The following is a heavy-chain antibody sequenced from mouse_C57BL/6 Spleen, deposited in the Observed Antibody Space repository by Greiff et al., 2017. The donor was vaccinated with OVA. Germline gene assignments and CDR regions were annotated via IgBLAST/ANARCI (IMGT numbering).Heavy chain of an antibody. CDR3: ARVTDYPYYTIDY. J-gene: IGHJ4*01. CDR2: IYPGSGST. Sequence: QVQLQQPGAELAKPGASVKMSCKASGYTFTSYWITWVKQRPGQGLEWIGDIYPGSGSTNYNEKFKSKATLTVDTSSSTAYMQLSSLTSENSAVYYCARVTDYPYYTIDYWGQRTSVTDTS. V-gene: IGHV1-55*01. CDR1: GYTFTSYW. D-gene: IGHD2-4*01.